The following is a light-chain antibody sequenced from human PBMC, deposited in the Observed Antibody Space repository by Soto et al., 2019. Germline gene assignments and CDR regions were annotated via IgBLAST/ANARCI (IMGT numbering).Light chain of an antibody. V-gene: IGLV4-69*01. J-gene: IGLJ2*01. CDR3: QTWGTGFQV. CDR2: LNNDGSH. Sequence: LVLTQSPSASASLGASVKLTCTLSSGHSSYAIAWHQMQPGKGPRYLMDLNNDGSHTKGDGIPDRFSGSSSGAERYLIISSLQSEDEADYYCQTWGTGFQVFGGGTQLTVL. CDR1: SGHSSYA.